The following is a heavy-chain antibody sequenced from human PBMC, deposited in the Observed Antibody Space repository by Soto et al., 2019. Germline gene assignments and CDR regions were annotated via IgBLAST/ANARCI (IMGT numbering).Heavy chain of an antibody. CDR3: ASARWGSGSYNNDY. Sequence: SETLSLTCTVSGGSISSYYWSWIRQPPGKGLEWIGYIYYSGSTNYNPSLKSRVTISVDTAKNQFSLKLSSVTAADTAVYYCASARWGSGSYNNDYWGQGTLVTVSS. D-gene: IGHD3-10*01. J-gene: IGHJ4*02. CDR2: IYYSGST. CDR1: GGSISSYY. V-gene: IGHV4-59*01.